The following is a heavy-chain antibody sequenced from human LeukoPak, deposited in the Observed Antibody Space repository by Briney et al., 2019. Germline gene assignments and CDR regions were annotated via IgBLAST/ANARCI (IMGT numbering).Heavy chain of an antibody. CDR3: TTRYSSGWYDFDY. CDR2: IIPIFGTA. J-gene: IGHJ4*02. D-gene: IGHD6-19*01. Sequence: SVKVSCTASGGTFSSYAISWVRQAPGQGLEWMGGIIPIFGTANYAQKFQGRVTITADESTSTAYMELSSLRSEDTAVYYCTTRYSSGWYDFDYWGQGTLVTVSS. V-gene: IGHV1-69*13. CDR1: GGTFSSYA.